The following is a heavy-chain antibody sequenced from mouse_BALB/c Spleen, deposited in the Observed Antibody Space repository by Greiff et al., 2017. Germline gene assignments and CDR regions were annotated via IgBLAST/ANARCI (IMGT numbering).Heavy chain of an antibody. CDR2: INPSTGYT. CDR1: GYTFTSYW. Sequence: VQLQQSGAELAKPGASVKMSCKASGYTFTSYWVHWVKQRPGQGLEWIGYINPSTGYTEYNQKFKDKATLTADKSSSTAYMQLSSLTSEDSAVYYCARGYGNSFAYWGQGTLVTVSA. CDR3: ARGYGNSFAY. J-gene: IGHJ3*01. D-gene: IGHD2-10*02. V-gene: IGHV1-7*01.